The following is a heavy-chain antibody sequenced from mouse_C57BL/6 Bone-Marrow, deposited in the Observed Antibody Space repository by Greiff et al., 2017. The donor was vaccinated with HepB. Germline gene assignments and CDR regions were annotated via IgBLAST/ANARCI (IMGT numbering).Heavy chain of an antibody. Sequence: VQLQQSGAALVRPGASVKLSCPASGFNFQDAFMHWVQPRPGQGLEWIGCIDPENGDTEYASKFPGKATITADTSSTTAYLQLSSLTSEDTAVYYCTTNYGSSYGYWGQGTTLTVSS. J-gene: IGHJ2*01. CDR3: TTNYGSSYGY. CDR2: IDPENGDT. D-gene: IGHD1-1*01. CDR1: GFNFQDAF. V-gene: IGHV14-4*01.